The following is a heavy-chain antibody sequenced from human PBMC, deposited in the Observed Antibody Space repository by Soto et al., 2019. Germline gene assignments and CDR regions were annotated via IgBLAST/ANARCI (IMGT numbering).Heavy chain of an antibody. CDR2: ISHSGST. CDR3: ARGQKGYSSSWYVD. D-gene: IGHD6-13*01. CDR1: GGSFSGHS. Sequence: PSETLSLTCAVYGGSFSGHSWSWIRQPPETGLEWIGEISHSGSTNYNPSLKSRVTISVDTSKNQFSLKLTSVTAADTAVYYCARGQKGYSSSWYVDWGQGTLVTVSS. J-gene: IGHJ4*02. V-gene: IGHV4-34*01.